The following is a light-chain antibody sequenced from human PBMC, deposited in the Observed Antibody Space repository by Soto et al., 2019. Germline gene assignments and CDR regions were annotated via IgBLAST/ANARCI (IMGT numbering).Light chain of an antibody. CDR1: QSVSSSY. Sequence: EIGLTHSPSTVSLSPGERATLSGRAIQSVSSSYLAWYQQKPGQAPRLLIYGASSRATGIPDRFSGSGSGTDFTLTISSLQSEDFAVYYCQQYNNWPPWTFGQGTKVDIK. V-gene: IGKV3-20*01. J-gene: IGKJ1*01. CDR2: GAS. CDR3: QQYNNWPPWT.